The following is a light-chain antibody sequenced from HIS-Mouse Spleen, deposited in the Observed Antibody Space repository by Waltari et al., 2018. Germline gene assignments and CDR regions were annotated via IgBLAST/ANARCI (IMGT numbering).Light chain of an antibody. CDR3: SSYTSSSFNVV. V-gene: IGLV2-14*03. CDR1: SSDVGGYNY. J-gene: IGLJ2*01. Sequence: QSALTQPASVSGSPGQSITISCTGTSSDVGGYNYVVWYQQHPGKAPKLIDYDVSHRPSGVSNRFSGSKSVNTASLTISGLQAEDEADYYCSSYTSSSFNVVFGGGTKLTVL. CDR2: DVS.